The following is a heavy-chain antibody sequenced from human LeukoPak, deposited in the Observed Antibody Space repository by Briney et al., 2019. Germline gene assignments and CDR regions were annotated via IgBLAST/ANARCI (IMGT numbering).Heavy chain of an antibody. J-gene: IGHJ4*02. D-gene: IGHD3-22*01. CDR1: RFTFSNYD. V-gene: IGHV3-30*18. CDR3: AKGPDSSGYYSLDY. Sequence: GGSLRLSCAASRFTFSNYDMHWVRQAPGKGLEWVALISYDGSNNYYADSVKGRFTISRDNSKNTLFLQMNSLRAEDTAVYYCAKGPDSSGYYSLDYWGQGTLVTVSS. CDR2: ISYDGSNN.